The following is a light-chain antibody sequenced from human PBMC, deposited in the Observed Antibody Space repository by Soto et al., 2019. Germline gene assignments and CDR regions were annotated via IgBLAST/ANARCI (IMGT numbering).Light chain of an antibody. Sequence: DIQLTQSPSFLSASVRDRVTITCRASQVLGSYLAWYQQKPGKAPKLLIYGVSTLQSGVPSRFSGSGSGTEFTLTISSLQPEDFATYYCQQLNTYPLTFGGGTKVEIK. CDR2: GVS. CDR1: QVLGSY. V-gene: IGKV1-9*01. J-gene: IGKJ4*01. CDR3: QQLNTYPLT.